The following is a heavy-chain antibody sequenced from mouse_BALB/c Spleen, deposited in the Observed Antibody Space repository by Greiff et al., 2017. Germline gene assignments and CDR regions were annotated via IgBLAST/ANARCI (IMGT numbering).Heavy chain of an antibody. J-gene: IGHJ3*01. CDR3: ARGYGKEPLLGAY. D-gene: IGHD2-10*02. Sequence: EVQLQQSGPELVKPGASVKMSCKASGYTFTSYVMHWVKQKPGQGLEWIGYINPYNDGTKYNEKFKGKATLTSDKSSSTAYMELSSLTSEDSAVYYCARGYGKEPLLGAYWGQGTLVTVSA. CDR1: GYTFTSYV. V-gene: IGHV1-14*01. CDR2: INPYNDGT.